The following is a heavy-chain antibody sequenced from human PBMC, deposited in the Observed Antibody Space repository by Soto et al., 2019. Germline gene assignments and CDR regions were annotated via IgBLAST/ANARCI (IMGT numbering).Heavy chain of an antibody. CDR2: IYYSGST. D-gene: IGHD3-10*01. Sequence: QVQLQESGPGLVKPSETLSLTCTVSGGSISSYYWSWIRQSPGKGLEWIGYIYYSGSTNYNPSLKRRVTISVDTSKNQFSLKLSSVTAADTAVYYCARVWGGAFDIWGQGTMVTVSS. CDR1: GGSISSYY. J-gene: IGHJ3*02. V-gene: IGHV4-59*01. CDR3: ARVWGGAFDI.